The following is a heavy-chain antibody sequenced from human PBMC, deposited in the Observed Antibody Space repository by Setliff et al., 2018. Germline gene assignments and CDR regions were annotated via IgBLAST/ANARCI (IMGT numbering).Heavy chain of an antibody. Sequence: ETLSLTCTVSGGSISSYYWSWVRQAPGKGLEWVGRVKSKSDGGTIDYAAPVEGRFTISRDDSRNTLSLQMNSLKTEDTAVYYCTTGATIWGQGTMVTVSS. CDR2: VKSKSDGGTI. J-gene: IGHJ3*02. V-gene: IGHV3-15*01. CDR1: GGSISSYY. CDR3: TTGATI.